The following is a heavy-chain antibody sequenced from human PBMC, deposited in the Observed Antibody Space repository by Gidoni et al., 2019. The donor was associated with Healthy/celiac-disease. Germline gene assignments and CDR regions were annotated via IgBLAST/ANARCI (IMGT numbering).Heavy chain of an antibody. CDR2: IWYDGSNK. Sequence: QVQLVESGGGVVQPGRSLRLSCAASGFPFSSYGMHWVRQAPGKGLEWVAVIWYDGSNKYYADSVKGRFTISRDNSKNTLYLQMNSLRAEDTAVYYCARDRDYYYYGMDVWGQGTTVTVSS. CDR3: ARDRDYYYYGMDV. V-gene: IGHV3-33*08. J-gene: IGHJ6*02. CDR1: GFPFSSYG.